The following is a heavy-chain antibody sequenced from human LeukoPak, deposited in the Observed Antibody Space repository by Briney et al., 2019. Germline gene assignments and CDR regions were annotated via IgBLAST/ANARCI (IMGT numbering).Heavy chain of an antibody. CDR3: AEEGGDY. V-gene: IGHV4-39*01. J-gene: IGHJ4*02. CDR2: IYYSGST. D-gene: IGHD3-16*01. Sequence: RPSETLSLTCTVSGGSISSRSYYWGWIRQPPGKGLEWIGSIYYSGSTYYNPSLKSRVTISVDTSKNQFSLKLSSVTAADTAVYYCAEEGGDYWGQGTLVTVSS. CDR1: GGSISSRSYY.